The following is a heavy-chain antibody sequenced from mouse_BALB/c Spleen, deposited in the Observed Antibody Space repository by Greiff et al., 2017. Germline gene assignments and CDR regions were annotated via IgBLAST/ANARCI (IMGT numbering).Heavy chain of an antibody. J-gene: IGHJ2*01. Sequence: DVQLQESGPGLVKPSQSLSLTCTVTGYSITSDYAWNWIRQFPGNKLEWMGYISYSGSTSYNPSLKSRISITRDTSKNQFFLQLNSVTTEDTATYYCARDGTRKYFDYWGQGTTLTVSS. D-gene: IGHD4-1*01. CDR1: GYSITSDYA. V-gene: IGHV3-2*02. CDR2: ISYSGST. CDR3: ARDGTRKYFDY.